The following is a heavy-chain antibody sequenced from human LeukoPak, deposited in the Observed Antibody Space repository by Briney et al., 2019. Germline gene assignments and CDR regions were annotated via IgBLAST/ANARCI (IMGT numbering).Heavy chain of an antibody. J-gene: IGHJ3*02. CDR1: GYTLTELS. CDR2: FDPEDGET. D-gene: IGHD3-22*01. V-gene: IGHV1-24*01. Sequence: ASVNVSCKVSGYTLTELSMHWVRQAPGKGLEWMGGFDPEDGETIYAQKFQGRVTMTEDTSTDTAYMELSSLRSEDTAVYYCATVFSFDRTRAFDIWGQGTMVTVSS. CDR3: ATVFSFDRTRAFDI.